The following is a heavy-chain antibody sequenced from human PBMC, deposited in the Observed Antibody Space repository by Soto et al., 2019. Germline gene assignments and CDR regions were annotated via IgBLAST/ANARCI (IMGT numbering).Heavy chain of an antibody. V-gene: IGHV1-18*04. Sequence: ASVKVSCKASGYTFTMYGISGVVQAPGQGLEWMGWISAYNGNTNYAQKLQGRVTMTTDTSTSTAYMELRSLRSDDTAVYYCARVLAVAGSWFDPWGQGTLVTVSS. CDR2: ISAYNGNT. CDR1: GYTFTMYG. D-gene: IGHD6-19*01. CDR3: ARVLAVAGSWFDP. J-gene: IGHJ5*02.